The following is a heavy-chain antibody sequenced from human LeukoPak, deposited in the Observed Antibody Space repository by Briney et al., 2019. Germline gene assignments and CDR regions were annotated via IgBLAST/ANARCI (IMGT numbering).Heavy chain of an antibody. CDR2: ISAYNGNT. V-gene: IGHV1-18*01. Sequence: GASVKVSCKASGYTFTSYGISWVRQAPGQGLEWMGWISAYNGNTNYAQKLQGRVTMTTDTSTSTAYMELRSLRSDDTAVYYCVRVVYYDSSGYLPGYYYYYMDVWGKGTTVTVSS. CDR3: VRVVYYDSSGYLPGYYYYYMDV. J-gene: IGHJ6*03. CDR1: GYTFTSYG. D-gene: IGHD3-22*01.